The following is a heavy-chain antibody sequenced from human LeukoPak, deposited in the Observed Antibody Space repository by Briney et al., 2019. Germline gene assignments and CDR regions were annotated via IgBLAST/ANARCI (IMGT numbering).Heavy chain of an antibody. V-gene: IGHV3-7*04. CDR3: ARDLESSSWYIYYGMDV. D-gene: IGHD6-13*01. CDR2: IKQDGSEK. J-gene: IGHJ6*02. CDR1: GFTFSSYW. Sequence: PGGSLRLSCAASGFTFSSYWVSWVRQAPGKGLEWVANIKQDGSEKYYVDSVKGRFTISRDNAKNSLYLQMNSLRAEDTAVYYCARDLESSSWYIYYGMDVWGQGTTVTVSS.